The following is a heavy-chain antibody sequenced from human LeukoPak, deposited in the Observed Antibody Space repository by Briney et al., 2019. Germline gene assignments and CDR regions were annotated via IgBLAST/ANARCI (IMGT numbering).Heavy chain of an antibody. CDR1: GYTFTGYY. Sequence: GASVKVSCKASGYTFTGYYMHWVRQAPGQGLEWMGWINPNSGGTNYAQKFQGRVTMTRDTSISTAYMELSRLRSDDTAVYYCAREGMDIVATIFSIDYWGQGTLVTVSS. J-gene: IGHJ4*02. D-gene: IGHD5-12*01. CDR3: AREGMDIVATIFSIDY. V-gene: IGHV1-2*02. CDR2: INPNSGGT.